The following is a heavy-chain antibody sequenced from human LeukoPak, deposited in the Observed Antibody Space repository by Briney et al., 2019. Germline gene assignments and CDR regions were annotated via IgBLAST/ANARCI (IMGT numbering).Heavy chain of an antibody. V-gene: IGHV3-30*04. CDR1: GFSFSSYA. CDR2: ISDDGRYK. J-gene: IGHJ4*02. D-gene: IGHD1-1*01. CDR3: IRDPARRETTGWFY. Sequence: GGSLRLSCATSGFSFSSYAMHWVRQAPGRGLEWVAVISDDGRYKYCADSVRGRFTISRDNTKNTLYLQMSSLRADATAIYYCIRDPARRETTGWFYWGQGTLVTVSS.